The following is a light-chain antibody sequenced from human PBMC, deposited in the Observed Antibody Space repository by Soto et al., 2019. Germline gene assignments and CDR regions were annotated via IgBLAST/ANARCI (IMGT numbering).Light chain of an antibody. CDR1: PSVTNF. J-gene: IGKJ5*01. Sequence: EIVLTQSPATLSLSPGERATLSCRASPSVTNFLAWYQQKPGQAPRLLIYGAFNRAAGIPARFSGSGSGTDFTITISSLEAEDAAVYYCQQRNVWSPVTFGQGTRLEIK. CDR2: GAF. V-gene: IGKV3-11*01. CDR3: QQRNVWSPVT.